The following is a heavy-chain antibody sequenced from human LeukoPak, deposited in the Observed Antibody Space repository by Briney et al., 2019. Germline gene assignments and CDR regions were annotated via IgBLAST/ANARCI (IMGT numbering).Heavy chain of an antibody. Sequence: GESLKISCKGSGYSFTSYWIGWVRQMPGKGLEWMGIIYPGDSDTRYSPSFQGQVTISADKSISTAYLQWSSLKASDTAMYYCARGSPYYNWNYVGDAFDIWGQGTMVTVSS. CDR3: ARGSPYYNWNYVGDAFDI. CDR2: IYPGDSDT. D-gene: IGHD1-7*01. J-gene: IGHJ3*02. V-gene: IGHV5-51*01. CDR1: GYSFTSYW.